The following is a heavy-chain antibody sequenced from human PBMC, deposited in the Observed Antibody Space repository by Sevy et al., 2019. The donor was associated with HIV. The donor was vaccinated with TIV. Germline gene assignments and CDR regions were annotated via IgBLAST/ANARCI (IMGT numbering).Heavy chain of an antibody. CDR2: IYYSGST. D-gene: IGHD1-26*01. V-gene: IGHV4-59*01. J-gene: IGHJ6*03. CDR1: GGSISSYY. CDR3: ARERPSEVGYHMDV. Sequence: SETLSLTCTVSGGSISSYYWSWIRQPPGKGLEWIGYIYYSGSTNYNPSLKSRVTISVDTSKNQFSLKLSSVTAADTAVYYCARERPSEVGYHMDVWGKGTTVTVSS.